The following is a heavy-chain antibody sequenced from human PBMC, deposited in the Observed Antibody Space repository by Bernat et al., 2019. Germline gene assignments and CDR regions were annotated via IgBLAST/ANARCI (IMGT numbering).Heavy chain of an antibody. Sequence: VQLVESGGGLVHPGGSLRLSCAASGFTFSSYQMNWVRQAPGKGLEWISYISSSGSSISYADSVKGRFTMSRDNAKKSLYLQMSCLRAEDTAVYYCATVTFGRVIPHFDYWGQGTLVTVSS. V-gene: IGHV3-48*03. CDR2: ISSSGSSI. D-gene: IGHD3-16*02. CDR3: ATVTFGRVIPHFDY. CDR1: GFTFSSYQ. J-gene: IGHJ4*02.